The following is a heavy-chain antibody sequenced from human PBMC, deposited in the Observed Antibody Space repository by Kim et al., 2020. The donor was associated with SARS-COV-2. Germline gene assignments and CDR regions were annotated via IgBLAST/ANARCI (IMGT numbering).Heavy chain of an antibody. CDR3: ARDRWAYYGSGSYYSDGMDV. CDR1: GGTFSSYA. V-gene: IGHV1-69*04. J-gene: IGHJ6*02. D-gene: IGHD3-10*01. Sequence: SVKVSCKASGGTFSSYAISWVRQAPGQGLEWMGRIIPILGIANYAQKFQGRVTITADKSTSTAYMELSSLRSEDMAVYYCARDRWAYYGSGSYYSDGMDVWGQGTTFTVS. CDR2: IIPILGIA.